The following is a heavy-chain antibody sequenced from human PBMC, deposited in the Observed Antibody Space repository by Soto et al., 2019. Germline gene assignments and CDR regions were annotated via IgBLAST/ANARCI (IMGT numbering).Heavy chain of an antibody. CDR2: ISSSGSTI. CDR1: GFTFSDYY. Sequence: PVGSLRLSCAASGFTFSDYYMSWIRQAPGKGLEWVSYISSSGSTIYYADSVKGRFTISRDNAKNSLYLQMNSLRAGDTAVYYCARAQNYYDSSGLYYYYYGMDVWGQGTTVTVSS. V-gene: IGHV3-11*01. J-gene: IGHJ6*02. D-gene: IGHD3-22*01. CDR3: ARAQNYYDSSGLYYYYYGMDV.